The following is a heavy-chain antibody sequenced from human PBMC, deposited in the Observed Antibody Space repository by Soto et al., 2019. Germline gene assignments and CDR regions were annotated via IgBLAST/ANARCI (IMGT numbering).Heavy chain of an antibody. D-gene: IGHD3-9*01. CDR3: AKASSVLGVTYYDILTGPPSSGY. V-gene: IGHV3-23*01. Sequence: GGSLRLSCAASGFTFSSYAMSWVRQAPGKGLEWVSAISGSGGSTYYADSVKGRFTISRDNSKNTLYLQMNSLRAEDTAVYYCAKASSVLGVTYYDILTGPPSSGYWGQGTLVTVSS. CDR1: GFTFSSYA. J-gene: IGHJ4*02. CDR2: ISGSGGST.